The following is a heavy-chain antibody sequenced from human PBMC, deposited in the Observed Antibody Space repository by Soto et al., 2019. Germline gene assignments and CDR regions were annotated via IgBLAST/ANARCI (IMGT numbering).Heavy chain of an antibody. V-gene: IGHV3-33*01. CDR2: IWYDGSNK. D-gene: IGHD3-3*01. Sequence: GGSLRLSCAASGFTFSSYGMHWVLQAPGKGLEWVAVIWYDGSNKYYADSVKGRFTISRDNSKNTLYLQMNSLRAEDTAVYYCARGRVLEWFERYFAYRGQGTLVTVSS. CDR1: GFTFSSYG. CDR3: ARGRVLEWFERYFAY. J-gene: IGHJ4*02.